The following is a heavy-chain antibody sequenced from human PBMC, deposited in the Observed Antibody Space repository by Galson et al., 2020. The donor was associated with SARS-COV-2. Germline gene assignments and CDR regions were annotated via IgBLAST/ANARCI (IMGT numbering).Heavy chain of an antibody. CDR3: ARDLPYVKYFQH. J-gene: IGHJ1*01. V-gene: IGHV3-7*01. CDR2: IKQDGSEK. Sequence: GESLKISCAASGFTFTTYWMTWVRKAPGKGLEWVASIKQDGSEKYYVDSVKGRFTISRDNAKNSLYLQMNSLRAGDTAIYYCARDLPYVKYFQHWGQGTLVTVTS. CDR1: GFTFTTYW. D-gene: IGHD3-16*01.